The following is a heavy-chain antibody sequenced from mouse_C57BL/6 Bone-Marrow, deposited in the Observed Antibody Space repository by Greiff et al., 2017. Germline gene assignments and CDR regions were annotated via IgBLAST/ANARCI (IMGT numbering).Heavy chain of an antibody. Sequence: VQLQQSGAELARPGASVKLSCKASGYTFTSYGISWVKQRTGQGLEWIGEIYPRSGNTYYNEKFKGKATLTADKSSSTAYMELRSLTSAYSAVYFCARGGLRYYYGSSSWGQGTTLTVSS. CDR1: GYTFTSYG. CDR2: IYPRSGNT. J-gene: IGHJ2*01. V-gene: IGHV1-81*01. D-gene: IGHD1-1*01. CDR3: ARGGLRYYYGSSS.